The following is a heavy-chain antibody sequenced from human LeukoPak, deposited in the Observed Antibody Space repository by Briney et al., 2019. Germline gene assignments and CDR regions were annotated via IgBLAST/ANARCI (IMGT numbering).Heavy chain of an antibody. V-gene: IGHV4-39*01. D-gene: IGHD2-2*01. CDR2: IYYSGST. Sequence: SGPTLVNPTQTLTLTCTFSGFSLSTSGMCVSWIRQPPGKGLEWIGSIYYSGSTYYNPSLKSRVTISVDTSKNQFSLKLSSVTAADTAVYYCARHPATRRAGAFDIWGQGTMVTVSS. CDR1: GFSLSTSGMC. J-gene: IGHJ3*02. CDR3: ARHPATRRAGAFDI.